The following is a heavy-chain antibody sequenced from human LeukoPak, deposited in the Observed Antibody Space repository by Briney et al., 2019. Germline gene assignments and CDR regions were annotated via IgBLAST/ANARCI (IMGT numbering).Heavy chain of an antibody. CDR2: ISGSGGST. V-gene: IGHV3-23*01. J-gene: IGHJ4*02. Sequence: PGGSLRLSCAASGFTFSSYWMHWVRQAPGKGLEWVSAISGSGGSTYYADSVKGRFTISRDNSKNTLYLQMNSLRAEDTAVYYCAKEVVVVITTPTEAGFDYWGQGTLVTVSS. CDR3: AKEVVVVITTPTEAGFDY. CDR1: GFTFSSYW. D-gene: IGHD3-22*01.